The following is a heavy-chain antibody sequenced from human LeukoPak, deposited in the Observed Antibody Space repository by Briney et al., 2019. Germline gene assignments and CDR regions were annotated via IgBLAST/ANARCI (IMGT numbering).Heavy chain of an antibody. Sequence: GESLKISCRLSGFSSTTYWIAWVRQMPGKGLEWMGVIQPDDSDTTCSPSFQGQVSISADKSINTAFLQWSSLEASDTAMYYCARPLFSSNYKAFDLWGQGTLVTVSS. CDR3: ARPLFSSNYKAFDL. D-gene: IGHD4-11*01. CDR2: IQPDDSDT. V-gene: IGHV5-51*01. CDR1: GFSSTTYW. J-gene: IGHJ3*01.